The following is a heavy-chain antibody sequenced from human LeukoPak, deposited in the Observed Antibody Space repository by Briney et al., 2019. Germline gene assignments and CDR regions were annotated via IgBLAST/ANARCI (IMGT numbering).Heavy chain of an antibody. V-gene: IGHV4-34*01. CDR3: ARDPGNYYDSSGYYYYYYMDV. CDR2: INHSGST. J-gene: IGHJ6*03. CDR1: GGSFSGYY. D-gene: IGHD3-22*01. Sequence: SETLSLTCAVYGGSFSGYYWSWLRQPPGKGLEWIGEINHSGSTNYNPSLKSRVTISVDTSKSQFSLKLSSVTAADTAVYYCARDPGNYYDSSGYYYYYYMDVWGKGTTVTVSS.